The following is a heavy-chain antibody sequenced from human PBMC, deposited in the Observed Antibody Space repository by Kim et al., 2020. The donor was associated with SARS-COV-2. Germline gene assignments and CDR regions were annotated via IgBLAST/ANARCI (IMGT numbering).Heavy chain of an antibody. J-gene: IGHJ5*02. CDR1: GGTFSSYA. V-gene: IGHV1-69*13. D-gene: IGHD3-10*01. CDR2: IIPIFCTA. Sequence: SVKVSCKASGGTFSSYAISWVRQAPGPGLEWMGGIIPIFCTANYAQKFQGRVTITADESTSTAYMELSSLRSEDTAVYYCARDLVEGLWSQVRFDPWGQGTLVTVSS. CDR3: ARDLVEGLWSQVRFDP.